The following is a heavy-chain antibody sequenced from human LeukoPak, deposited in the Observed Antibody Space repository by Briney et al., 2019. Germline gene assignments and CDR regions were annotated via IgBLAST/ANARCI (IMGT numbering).Heavy chain of an antibody. V-gene: IGHV3-53*01. D-gene: IGHD3-10*01. Sequence: VGSLTLSCEGSGFSVSTNYMNWVRQAPGKGLEWVSILYSGGSTYYADSVKGRFTVSRDSSKNTLYLHMNSLRAEDTAVYYCARVGDHYHWYLDVWGRGTLVTASS. CDR1: GFSVSTNY. J-gene: IGHJ2*01. CDR3: ARVGDHYHWYLDV. CDR2: LYSGGST.